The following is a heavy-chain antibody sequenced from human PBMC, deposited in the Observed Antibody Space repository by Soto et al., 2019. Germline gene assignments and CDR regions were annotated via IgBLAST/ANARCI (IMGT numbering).Heavy chain of an antibody. J-gene: IGHJ6*02. CDR1: GGTFSSYA. Sequence: GASVKVSCKASGGTFSSYAISWVRQAPGQGLEWMGGIIPIFGTANYAQKFQGRVTITADESTSTAYMELSSLRSEDTAVYYCARHGGDRRIGDYYYYGMDVWGQGTTVTVSS. CDR2: IIPIFGTA. V-gene: IGHV1-69*13. CDR3: ARHGGDRRIGDYYYYGMDV. D-gene: IGHD3-16*01.